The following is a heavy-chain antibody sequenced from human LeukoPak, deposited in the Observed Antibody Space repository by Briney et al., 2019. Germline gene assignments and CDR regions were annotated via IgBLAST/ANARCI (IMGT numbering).Heavy chain of an antibody. CDR2: ISYDGSNK. D-gene: IGHD3-10*01. J-gene: IGHJ4*02. V-gene: IGHV3-30*18. Sequence: GRSLRLSCAASGFTFSSYGMHWVRQAPGKGLEWVAVISYDGSNKYYADSVKGRFTISRDNSKNTLYLQMNSLRAEDTAVYYCAKAAVYGSGSYYKRVYFDYWGQGTQVTVSS. CDR1: GFTFSSYG. CDR3: AKAAVYGSGSYYKRVYFDY.